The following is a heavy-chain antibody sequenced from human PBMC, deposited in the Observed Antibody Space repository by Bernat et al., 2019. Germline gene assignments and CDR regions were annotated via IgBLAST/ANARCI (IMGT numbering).Heavy chain of an antibody. CDR2: ISYDGSNK. J-gene: IGHJ6*02. D-gene: IGHD5-18*01. V-gene: IGHV3-30*18. CDR3: AKGDTAMAKYYYYYYGMDV. CDR1: GFTFSSYG. Sequence: QVQLVESGGGVVQPGRSLRLSCAASGFTFSSYGMHWVRQAPGKGLEWVAVISYDGSNKYYVDSVKGRFTISRDNSKNTLYLQMNSLRAEDTAVYYCAKGDTAMAKYYYYYYGMDVWGQGTTVTVSS.